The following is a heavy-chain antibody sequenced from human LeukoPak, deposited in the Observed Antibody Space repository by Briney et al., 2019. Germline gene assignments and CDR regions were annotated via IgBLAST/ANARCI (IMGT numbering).Heavy chain of an antibody. Sequence: SVKASCKGSGGTFSTYAFSWVRQAPGQGLEWMGGIIPIFRAANYAQNFQGRVTLTADESTSTAYMELSSLRSDDTAVYYCARGPGYLGLQSYFDYWGQGTLVTVSS. CDR1: GGTFSTYA. CDR2: IIPIFRAA. D-gene: IGHD5-18*01. J-gene: IGHJ4*02. V-gene: IGHV1-69*13. CDR3: ARGPGYLGLQSYFDY.